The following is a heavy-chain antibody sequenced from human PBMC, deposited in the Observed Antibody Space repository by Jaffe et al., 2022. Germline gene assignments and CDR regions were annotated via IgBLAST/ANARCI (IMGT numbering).Heavy chain of an antibody. D-gene: IGHD3-3*01. CDR2: ISGSGGST. CDR3: AKDLHYDFWSGYPPFDP. CDR1: GFTFSSYA. V-gene: IGHV3-23*01. Sequence: EVQLLESGGGLVQPGGSLRLSCAASGFTFSSYAMSWVRQAPGKGLEWVSAISGSGGSTYYADSVKGRFTISRDNSKNTLYLQMNSLRAEDTAVYYCAKDLHYDFWSGYPPFDPWGQGTLVTVSS. J-gene: IGHJ5*02.